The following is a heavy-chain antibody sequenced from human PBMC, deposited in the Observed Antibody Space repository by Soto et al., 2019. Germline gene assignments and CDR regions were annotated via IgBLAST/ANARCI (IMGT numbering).Heavy chain of an antibody. CDR2: ISYDGSNK. J-gene: IGHJ6*02. CDR1: GFTFSSYG. V-gene: IGHV3-30*18. CDR3: AKDGGGYYELYGMDV. D-gene: IGHD3-16*01. Sequence: QVQLVESGGGVVQPGRSLRLSCAASGFTFSSYGMHWVRQAPGKGLEWVAVISYDGSNKYYADSVKGRFTISRDNSKNALYLQMNSLRAEDTAVYYCAKDGGGYYELYGMDVWGQGTTVTVSS.